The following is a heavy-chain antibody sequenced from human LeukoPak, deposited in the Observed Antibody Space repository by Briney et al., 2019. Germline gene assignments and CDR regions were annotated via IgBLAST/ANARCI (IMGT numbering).Heavy chain of an antibody. CDR2: IYSAGNT. J-gene: IGHJ4*02. D-gene: IGHD3-3*01. V-gene: IGHV4-4*07. CDR3: ARSHAWSGYYVDY. CDR1: GGSISSYY. Sequence: ASETLSLTCTVSGGSISSYYWSWIRQPARKGLEWIGRIYSAGNTNYNPSLKSRVTISVDTSNNQFSLKLSSVTAADTAVYYCARSHAWSGYYVDYWGQGTVVTVSS.